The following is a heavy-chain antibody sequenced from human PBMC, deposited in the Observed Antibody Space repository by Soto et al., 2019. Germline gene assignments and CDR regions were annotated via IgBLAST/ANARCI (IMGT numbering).Heavy chain of an antibody. D-gene: IGHD6-19*01. Sequence: QVQLVESGGGVVQPGRSLRLSCAASGFTFSSYAMHWVRQAPGKGLEWVAVISYDGSNKYYADSVKGRFTISRDNSKNTLYVRMNSLRAEDTAVYYCARESEQWLNNRAEYFQHWGQGTLVTVSS. V-gene: IGHV3-30-3*01. CDR2: ISYDGSNK. CDR1: GFTFSSYA. CDR3: ARESEQWLNNRAEYFQH. J-gene: IGHJ1*01.